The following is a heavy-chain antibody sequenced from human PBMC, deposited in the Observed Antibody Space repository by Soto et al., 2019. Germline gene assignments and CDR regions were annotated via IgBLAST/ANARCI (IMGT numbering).Heavy chain of an antibody. CDR1: SGSISSDNW. CDR2: IYYGGST. CDR3: EGEGGSITVRDPIER. J-gene: IGHJ3*01. D-gene: IGHD3-16*01. V-gene: IGHV4-4*02. Sequence: QVQLQESGPGLVKPSGTLSLNCTVNSGSISSDNWWRWVRQTPGKQLEWIGEIYYGGSTNYNPSLMHKETSSIATYRNQFALRLRSVTAADTAVYYCEGEGGSITVRDPIERWGQGTLVTVSA.